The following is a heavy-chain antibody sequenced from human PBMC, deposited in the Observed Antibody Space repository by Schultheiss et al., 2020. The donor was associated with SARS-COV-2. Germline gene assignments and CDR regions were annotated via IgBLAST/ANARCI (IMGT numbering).Heavy chain of an antibody. CDR3: ARQSTDYDILTGYYIFFDY. CDR2: IYHSGST. V-gene: IGHV4-4*02. J-gene: IGHJ4*02. Sequence: SETLSLTCAVSGGSISSSNWWSWVRQPPGKGLEWIGEIYHSGSTNYNPSLKSRVTISVDKSKNQFSLKLSSVTAADTAVYYCARQSTDYDILTGYYIFFDYWGQGTLVTVSS. D-gene: IGHD3-9*01. CDR1: GGSISSSNW.